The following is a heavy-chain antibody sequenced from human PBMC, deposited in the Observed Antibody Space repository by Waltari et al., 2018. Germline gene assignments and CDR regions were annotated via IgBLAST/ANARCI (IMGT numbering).Heavy chain of an antibody. CDR1: GGSFSGYY. Sequence: QVQLQQWGAGLLKPSETLSLTCAVYGGSFSGYYWSWIRQPPGKGLEWIGEINHSGSINYKQSLKSRVTISVDTSKNQLSLKLSCVTAADTAVYYCARAPRWRGGGYYAPYDYWGQGTLVTVSS. D-gene: IGHD3-3*01. V-gene: IGHV4-34*01. CDR2: INHSGSI. CDR3: ARAPRWRGGGYYAPYDY. J-gene: IGHJ4*02.